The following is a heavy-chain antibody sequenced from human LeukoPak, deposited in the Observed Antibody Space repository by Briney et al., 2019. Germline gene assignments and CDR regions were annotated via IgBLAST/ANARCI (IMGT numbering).Heavy chain of an antibody. D-gene: IGHD6-6*01. J-gene: IGHJ4*02. Sequence: PSETLSLTCTVSGGSISAYYWSWIRQPPGKGLEWIGYIHYSGTTNYYPSLKSRVTIALDTSKNQFSLKLNSVTAADTAVYYCARFGASSSRFFDQWGQGTLVTVSS. V-gene: IGHV4-59*01. CDR1: GGSISAYY. CDR3: ARFGASSSRFFDQ. CDR2: IHYSGTT.